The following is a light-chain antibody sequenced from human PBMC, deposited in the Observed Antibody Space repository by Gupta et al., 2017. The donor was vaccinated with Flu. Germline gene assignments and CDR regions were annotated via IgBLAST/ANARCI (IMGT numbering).Light chain of an antibody. V-gene: IGLV1-47*01. Sequence: QSVLTQPPSASVTPGQRVTISCSGSSSNIGTNYLYWYQQLPGTAPKLLIYRNNQRPSGVPDRFSGSKSGTSASLAISGLRSEDEADYYCAAWDDSLSGPVFGGGTKLTVL. CDR2: RNN. CDR3: AAWDDSLSGPV. CDR1: SSNIGTNY. J-gene: IGLJ3*02.